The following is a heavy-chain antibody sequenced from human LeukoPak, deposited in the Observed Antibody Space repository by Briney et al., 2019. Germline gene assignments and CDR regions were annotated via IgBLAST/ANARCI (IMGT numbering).Heavy chain of an antibody. CDR3: AKDHYGMDV. V-gene: IGHV3-9*01. J-gene: IGHJ6*02. CDR2: ISWNSGSI. Sequence: PGRSLRLSCAASGFTFDDYAMHWVRQAPGKGLEWVSGISWNSGSIGYADSVKGRFTISRDNAKNSLYLQMNSLRAEDTALYYWAKDHYGMDVWGQGTTVTVSS. CDR1: GFTFDDYA.